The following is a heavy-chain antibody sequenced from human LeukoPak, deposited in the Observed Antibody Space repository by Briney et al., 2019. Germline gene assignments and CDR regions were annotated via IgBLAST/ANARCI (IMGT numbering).Heavy chain of an antibody. CDR1: GGSFSGYY. CDR2: INHSGST. CDR3: ARAYSSGWSPQHFDY. V-gene: IGHV4-34*01. Sequence: SETLSLTCAVYGGSFSGYYWSWIRQPPGKGLEWIGEINHSGSTNYNPSLKSRVTISVDTSKNQFSLKLSSVTAADTAVYYCARAYSSGWSPQHFDYWGQGTLVTVSS. J-gene: IGHJ4*02. D-gene: IGHD6-19*01.